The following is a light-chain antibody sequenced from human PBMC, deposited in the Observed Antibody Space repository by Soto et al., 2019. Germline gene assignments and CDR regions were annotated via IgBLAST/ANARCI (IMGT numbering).Light chain of an antibody. CDR2: SNN. V-gene: IGLV1-44*01. CDR3: AAWDDTLNGYA. CDR1: SSNIGSNT. Sequence: QSVLTQPPSASGTPGQRVTISCSGSSSNIGSNTVNWYQQLPGTAPKLLIYSNNQRPSGVPDRFSGSKSGTSASLAISGLQSVDEADYYCAAWDDTLNGYAFGTGTKVPV. J-gene: IGLJ1*01.